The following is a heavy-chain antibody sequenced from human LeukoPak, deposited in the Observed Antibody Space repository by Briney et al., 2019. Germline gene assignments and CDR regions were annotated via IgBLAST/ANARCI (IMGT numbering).Heavy chain of an antibody. V-gene: IGHV4-4*02. Sequence: SETLSLTCAVSGGSISSSNWWSWVRQPPGKGLEWIGEIYHSGSTNYNPSLKSRVTISVDKSKNQFSLKLSSVTAADTAVYYCASSYYYGSGSYYFNYWGQGTLVTVSS. J-gene: IGHJ4*02. CDR3: ASSYYYGSGSYYFNY. D-gene: IGHD3-10*01. CDR1: GGSISSSNW. CDR2: IYHSGST.